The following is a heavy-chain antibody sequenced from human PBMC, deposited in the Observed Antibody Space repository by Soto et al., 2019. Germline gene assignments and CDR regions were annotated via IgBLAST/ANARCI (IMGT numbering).Heavy chain of an antibody. V-gene: IGHV3-48*01. CDR1: GFSFSTYS. Sequence: EVQLVESGGGLLQPGGSLRLSCAVSGFSFSTYSMNWVRQAPGKGLEWVSYISRSSSTIYYADSVKGRFTISRDNAKNTLYLQMNSLKAEDTAVYYCARADWYFDLWGRGTLVTVSS. CDR3: ARADWYFDL. CDR2: ISRSSSTI. J-gene: IGHJ2*01.